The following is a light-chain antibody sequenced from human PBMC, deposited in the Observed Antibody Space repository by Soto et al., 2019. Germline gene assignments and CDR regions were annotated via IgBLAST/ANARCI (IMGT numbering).Light chain of an antibody. CDR2: DVS. CDR3: CSHAGRITVV. CDR1: SCDVGGYNY. Sequence: QSALTQPRSVSGAPGQSVTISCTGTSCDVGGYNYVSWYQKYPGKAPRLMIYDVSKRPSGVPDRFSGTKSDNTASLTISGLEAEDEADYYCCSHAGRITVVFGGGTKLTVL. J-gene: IGLJ2*01. V-gene: IGLV2-11*01.